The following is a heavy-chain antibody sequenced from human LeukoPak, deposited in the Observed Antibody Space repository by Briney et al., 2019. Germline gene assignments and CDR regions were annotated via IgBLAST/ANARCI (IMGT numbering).Heavy chain of an antibody. CDR2: IYYSGST. V-gene: IGHV4-59*08. CDR3: AGHGYSYGYYFDY. J-gene: IGHJ4*02. Sequence: SETLSLTCTVSGGSISSYYWSWIRQPPGKGLEWIGYIYYSGSTNYNPSLKSRATISVGTSKNQFSLKLSSVTAADTAVYYCAGHGYSYGYYFDYWGQGTLVTVSS. D-gene: IGHD5-18*01. CDR1: GGSISSYY.